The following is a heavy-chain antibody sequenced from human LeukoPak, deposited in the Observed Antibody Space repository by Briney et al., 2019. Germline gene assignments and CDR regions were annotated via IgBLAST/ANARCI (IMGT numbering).Heavy chain of an antibody. D-gene: IGHD2-21*01. V-gene: IGHV1-24*01. Sequence: ASVKVSCKVSGYTLAELSMHWLRQVPGKGLEWMGNFDPEDGETIYAQIFQGRLTMTEDTSTDTAYMELSSLRSEDTATYYCATDYHISWGQGTLVTVSS. CDR2: FDPEDGET. J-gene: IGHJ5*02. CDR1: GYTLAELS. CDR3: ATDYHIS.